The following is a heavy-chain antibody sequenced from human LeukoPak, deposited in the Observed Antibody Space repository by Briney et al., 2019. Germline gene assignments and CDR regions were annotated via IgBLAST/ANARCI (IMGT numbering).Heavy chain of an antibody. V-gene: IGHV3-7*01. CDR1: GFTFSSYW. CDR2: IKQDGSEK. Sequence: VGSLRLSCAASGFTFSSYWMSWVRQAPGKGLEWVANIKQDGSEKYYVDSVKGRFTISRDNAKNSLYLQMNSLRAEDTAVYYCARGGQGYFDWLFDYWGQGTLVTVSS. J-gene: IGHJ4*02. D-gene: IGHD3-9*01. CDR3: ARGGQGYFDWLFDY.